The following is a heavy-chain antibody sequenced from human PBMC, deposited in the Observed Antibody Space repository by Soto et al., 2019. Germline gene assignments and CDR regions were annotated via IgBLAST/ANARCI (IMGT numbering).Heavy chain of an antibody. CDR2: INHSGST. CDR1: GGSFSGYY. Sequence: SETLSLTCAVYGGSFSGYYWSWIRQPPGKGLEWIGEINHSGSTNYNPSLKSRVTISVDTSKNQFSLKLSSVTAADTAVYYCARERDYLFDYWGQGTLVTVSS. V-gene: IGHV4-34*01. D-gene: IGHD4-17*01. CDR3: ARERDYLFDY. J-gene: IGHJ4*02.